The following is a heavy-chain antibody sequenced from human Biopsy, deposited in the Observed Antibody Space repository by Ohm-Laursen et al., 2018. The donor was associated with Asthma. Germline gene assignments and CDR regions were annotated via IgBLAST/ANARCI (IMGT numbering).Heavy chain of an antibody. CDR1: GFPFSNYV. J-gene: IGHJ4*02. Sequence: SLRLSCAATGFPFSNYVMSWVRQAPGKGLEWVSYISSSGGTIYYADSVKGRFTISRDNAQNSLFLQMTSLGAEDTAVYYCASECTVATCPLAYWGQGALVTVSS. D-gene: IGHD2-8*02. CDR2: ISSSGGTI. CDR3: ASECTVATCPLAY. V-gene: IGHV3-11*01.